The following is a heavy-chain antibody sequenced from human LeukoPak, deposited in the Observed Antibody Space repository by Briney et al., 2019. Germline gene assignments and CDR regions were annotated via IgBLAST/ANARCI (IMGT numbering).Heavy chain of an antibody. J-gene: IGHJ6*02. CDR1: GFSFRNYW. CDR3: ARMPLSSGYDYYYYGMDV. Sequence: GGSLRLSCAVSGFSFRNYWMSWVRQAPGKGLEWVANMKPDGSGGEYVDSVKGRFTISRDNAKKLVYLQMNSLRDEDTAVYYCARMPLSSGYDYYYYGMDVWGQGTTVTVSS. V-gene: IGHV3-7*01. D-gene: IGHD5-12*01. CDR2: MKPDGSGG.